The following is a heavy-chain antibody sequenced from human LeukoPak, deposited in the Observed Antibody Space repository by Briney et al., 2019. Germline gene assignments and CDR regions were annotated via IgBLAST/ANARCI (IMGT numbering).Heavy chain of an antibody. Sequence: PGTSLRLSCAASGFTFSNHGMNWVRQAPGKGLEWVADIKQDGSEKYYVDSVKGRFTISRDTAKKSLYLQMNSLRAEDTAVYYCARDLTVGATFDYWGQGTLVTVSS. D-gene: IGHD1-26*01. CDR2: IKQDGSEK. CDR1: GFTFSNHG. J-gene: IGHJ4*02. CDR3: ARDLTVGATFDY. V-gene: IGHV3-7*01.